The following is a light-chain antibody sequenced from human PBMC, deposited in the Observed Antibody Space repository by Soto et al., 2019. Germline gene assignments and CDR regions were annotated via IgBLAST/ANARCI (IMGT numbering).Light chain of an antibody. CDR2: GAT. CDR1: QSVSSY. J-gene: IGKJ1*01. Sequence: VVMSKSPATLSVSPGERATLSCRASQSVSSYLAWYQQKPGQAPRLLIHGATTRATGIPARFSGSGSGTEFTLTISSLQSEDFAVYHCQQYNNWPRTFGQGTKV. CDR3: QQYNNWPRT. V-gene: IGKV3-15*01.